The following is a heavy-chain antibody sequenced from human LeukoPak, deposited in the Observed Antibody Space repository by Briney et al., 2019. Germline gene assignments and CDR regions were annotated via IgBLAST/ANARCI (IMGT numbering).Heavy chain of an antibody. CDR2: ISSSGSYI. J-gene: IGHJ4*02. CDR3: ARDPPLPVTTDYFDY. V-gene: IGHV3-21*01. CDR1: GFTFSSYS. Sequence: PGGSLRLSCAASGFTFSSYSMNWVRQAPGKGLEWVSSISSSGSYIYYADSVKGRFTISRDNAKNSLYLQMNSLRAEDTAVYYCARDPPLPVTTDYFDYWGQGTLVTVSS. D-gene: IGHD4-17*01.